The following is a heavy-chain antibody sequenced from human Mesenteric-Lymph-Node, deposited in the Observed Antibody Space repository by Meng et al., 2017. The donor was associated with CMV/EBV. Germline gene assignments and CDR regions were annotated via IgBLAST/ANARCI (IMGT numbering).Heavy chain of an antibody. CDR1: GFTFSSYA. Sequence: GESLKISCAASGFTFSSYAMHWVRQAPGKGLEWVAVISYDGSNKFYADSVKGRFTVSRDNSKNTLYLQMNSLRAEDTAVYYCARESADYCDTRPHAFDIWGQGTMVTVSS. CDR2: ISYDGSNK. CDR3: ARESADYCDTRPHAFDI. V-gene: IGHV3-30*04. J-gene: IGHJ3*02. D-gene: IGHD3-22*01.